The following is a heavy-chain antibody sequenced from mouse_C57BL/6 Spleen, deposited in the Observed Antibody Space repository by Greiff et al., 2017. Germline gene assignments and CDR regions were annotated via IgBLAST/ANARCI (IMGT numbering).Heavy chain of an antibody. V-gene: IGHV14-1*01. Sequence: VQLQQSGAELVRPGASVKLSCTASGFNIKDYYMHWVKQRPEQGLEWIGMLDPEDGDTEYAPKFQGKATMTADTSSNTAYLQLSSLTSGDTAVYYCTTYSKDAMDYWGQGTSVTVSS. J-gene: IGHJ4*01. CDR2: LDPEDGDT. D-gene: IGHD2-5*01. CDR1: GFNIKDYY. CDR3: TTYSKDAMDY.